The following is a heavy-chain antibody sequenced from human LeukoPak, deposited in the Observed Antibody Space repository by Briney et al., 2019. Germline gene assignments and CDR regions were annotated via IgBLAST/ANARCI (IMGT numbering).Heavy chain of an antibody. V-gene: IGHV1-46*01. CDR3: ARTSLVRDTTSYYMGPFDY. CDR2: INPSGGRT. D-gene: IGHD1-26*01. J-gene: IGHJ4*02. Sequence: ASVKVSCKASGYTFTNYYMHRVRQAPGQGLEWMGIINPSGGRTAYAQRFQGRVTVTSDVSTSTVYMELSSLTSEDTAVYYCARTSLVRDTTSYYMGPFDYWGQGALVTVSS. CDR1: GYTFTNYY.